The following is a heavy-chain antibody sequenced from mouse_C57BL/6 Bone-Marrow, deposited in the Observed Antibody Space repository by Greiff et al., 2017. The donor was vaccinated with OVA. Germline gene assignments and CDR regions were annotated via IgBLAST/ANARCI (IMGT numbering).Heavy chain of an antibody. J-gene: IGHJ3*01. V-gene: IGHV1-64*01. Sequence: VKLMESGAELVKPGASVKLSCKASGYTFTSYWMHWVKQRPGQGLEWIGMIHPNSGSTNYNEKFKSKATLTVDKSSSTAYMQLSSQTSEDSAVYYCARSEGYYDYFAYWGQGTLVTVSA. CDR2: IHPNSGST. CDR1: GYTFTSYW. CDR3: ARSEGYYDYFAY. D-gene: IGHD2-4*01.